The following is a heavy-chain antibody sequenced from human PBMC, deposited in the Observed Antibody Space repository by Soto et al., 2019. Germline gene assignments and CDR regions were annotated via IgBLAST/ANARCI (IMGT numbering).Heavy chain of an antibody. D-gene: IGHD6-6*01. CDR3: AKSSGSSSPYYYYGMDV. CDR1: GFTFSSYG. J-gene: IGHJ6*02. CDR2: ISYDGSNK. V-gene: IGHV3-30*18. Sequence: GGSLRLSCAASGFTFSSYGMHWVRQAPGKGLEWVAVISYDGSNKYYADSVKGRFTISRDNSKNTLYLQMNSLRAEDTAVYYCAKSSGSSSPYYYYGMDVWGQGTTVTVSS.